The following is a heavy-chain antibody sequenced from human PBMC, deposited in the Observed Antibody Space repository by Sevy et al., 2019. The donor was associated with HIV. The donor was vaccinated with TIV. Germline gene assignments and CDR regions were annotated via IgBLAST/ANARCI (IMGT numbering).Heavy chain of an antibody. CDR1: GFTFTNYA. CDR2: ISGSDGST. V-gene: IGHV3-23*01. Sequence: GGSLRLSCAASGFTFTNYAMNWVRQAPGKGLEWVSGISGSDGSTYYADSVKGRFTISRDNSKNTLFLQMHSLRAEDTAVYYCAREGVPYGGYDYFDYWGQGTLVTVSS. CDR3: AREGVPYGGYDYFDY. J-gene: IGHJ4*02. D-gene: IGHD5-12*01.